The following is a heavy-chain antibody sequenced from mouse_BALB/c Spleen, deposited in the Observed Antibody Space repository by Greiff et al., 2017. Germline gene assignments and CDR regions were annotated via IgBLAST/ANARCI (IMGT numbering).Heavy chain of an antibody. CDR2: ISSGGGST. CDR1: GFAFSSYD. J-gene: IGHJ2*01. Sequence: EVKLEESGGGLVKPGGSLKLSCAASGFAFSSYDMSWVRQTPEKRLEWVAYISSGGGSTYYPDTVKGRFTISRDNAKNTLYLQMSSLKSEDTAMYYCARPYGGFDYWGQGTTLTVSS. D-gene: IGHD1-1*01. V-gene: IGHV5-12-1*01. CDR3: ARPYGGFDY.